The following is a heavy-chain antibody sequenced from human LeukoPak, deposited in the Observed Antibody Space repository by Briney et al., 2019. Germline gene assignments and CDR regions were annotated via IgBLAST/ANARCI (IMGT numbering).Heavy chain of an antibody. Sequence: GGSLRLSCAASGFTFSSYSMNWVRQAPGKGLEWVSYISSSSSTIYYADSVKGRFTISRDNAKNSLYLQMNSLRDEDTAVYYCARDYYDSSGYPYYFDYWGQGTLVTVSS. CDR3: ARDYYDSSGYPYYFDY. CDR1: GFTFSSYS. V-gene: IGHV3-48*02. D-gene: IGHD3-22*01. J-gene: IGHJ4*02. CDR2: ISSSSSTI.